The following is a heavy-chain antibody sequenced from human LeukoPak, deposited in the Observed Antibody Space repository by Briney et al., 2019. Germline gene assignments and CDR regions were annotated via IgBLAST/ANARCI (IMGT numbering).Heavy chain of an antibody. CDR3: AKRDRPCSGDCSAPYYFDY. CDR1: GFTFSSYA. CDR2: ISSSGGNT. Sequence: PGGSLRLSCAASGFTFSSYAMSWVRQAPGKGLEWVSYISSSGGNTYYADSVKGRFTISRDNSKNTLYLQMSSLRAEDTAVYYCAKRDRPCSGDCSAPYYFDYWGQGTLVTVSS. J-gene: IGHJ4*02. V-gene: IGHV3-23*01. D-gene: IGHD2-21*02.